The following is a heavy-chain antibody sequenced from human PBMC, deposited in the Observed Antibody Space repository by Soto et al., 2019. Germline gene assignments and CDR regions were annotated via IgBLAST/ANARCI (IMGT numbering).Heavy chain of an antibody. J-gene: IGHJ4*02. CDR3: ARGYAFADSSGYFYY. CDR1: GGSFSGYY. CDR2: INHSGST. Sequence: QVQLQQWGAGLLKPSETLSLTCAVYGGSFSGYYWSWIRQPPGKGLEWIGEINHSGSTNYHPSLKGRLPISVDTAKNQCSLKLSSVTAADTAVYYCARGYAFADSSGYFYYWGQGTLVTVSS. D-gene: IGHD3-22*01. V-gene: IGHV4-34*01.